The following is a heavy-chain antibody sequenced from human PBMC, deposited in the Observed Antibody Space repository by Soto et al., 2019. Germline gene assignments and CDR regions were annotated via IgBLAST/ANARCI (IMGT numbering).Heavy chain of an antibody. Sequence: ASVKVSCKASGYTFTSYGISWERQAPGQGLEWMGWMSAYNGNTNYAQKLQGRVTMTTHTSTSTAYMELRSLRPDGPAVYYWARLGVAGIVDAFDIWGQGTMVTVSS. D-gene: IGHD6-19*01. CDR3: ARLGVAGIVDAFDI. V-gene: IGHV1-18*01. J-gene: IGHJ3*02. CDR1: GYTFTSYG. CDR2: MSAYNGNT.